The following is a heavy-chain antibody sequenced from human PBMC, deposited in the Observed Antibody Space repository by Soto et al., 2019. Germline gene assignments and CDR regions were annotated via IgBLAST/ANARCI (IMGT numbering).Heavy chain of an antibody. J-gene: IGHJ4*02. CDR3: ARAWGGNVFDY. Sequence: PSETLSLTCTVSGGSISSSTYYWGWMRQPPGKGLEWIASFFIGGNTYYNPSLKSRVTISVDTSKNQFSLKLSSVTAADTAVYYCARAWGGNVFDYWGQGTLVTVSS. CDR2: FFIGGNT. V-gene: IGHV4-39*07. D-gene: IGHD3-16*01. CDR1: GGSISSSTYY.